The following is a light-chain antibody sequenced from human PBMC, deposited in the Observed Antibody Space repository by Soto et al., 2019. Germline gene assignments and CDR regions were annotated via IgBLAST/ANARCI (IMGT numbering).Light chain of an antibody. Sequence: EIVLTQSPATLSSSPGERATLSCRASQTVSSNLAWYQHKPGQAPRLFIYGASSRATGIPDRFSGSGSGTDFTLTISRLEPEDFAVYYCQQYGSFHVTFGQGTKVDIK. J-gene: IGKJ1*01. CDR3: QQYGSFHVT. V-gene: IGKV3-20*01. CDR1: QTVSSN. CDR2: GAS.